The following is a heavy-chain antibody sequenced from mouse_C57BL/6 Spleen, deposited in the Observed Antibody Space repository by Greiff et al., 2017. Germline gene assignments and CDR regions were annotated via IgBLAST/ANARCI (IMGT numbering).Heavy chain of an antibody. V-gene: IGHV1-62-2*01. Sequence: VQGVESGAELVKPGASVTLSCKASGYTFTEYTIHWVKQRSGQGLEWIGWFYPGSGSIQYNETFKDKATLTADKSSSTVYIELSRLTSEDSAVYFCARHEEWARFDYWGQGTTLTVSS. CDR1: GYTFTEYT. CDR3: ARHEEWARFDY. CDR2: FYPGSGSI. J-gene: IGHJ2*01.